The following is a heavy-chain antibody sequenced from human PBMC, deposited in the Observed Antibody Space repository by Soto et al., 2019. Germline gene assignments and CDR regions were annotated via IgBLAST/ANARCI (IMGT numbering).Heavy chain of an antibody. CDR3: ARCGLKGSGSYYPYYYYYMDV. J-gene: IGHJ6*03. Sequence: PSQTLSLTCALSGDDVSSNSAAWNWIRQSPSRGLEWLGRTFYRSKWYNDFAVSVKSRITFNADTAKNQFSLQLNSVTPEDTAVYYCARCGLKGSGSYYPYYYYYMDVWGKGTTVTVSS. D-gene: IGHD3-10*01. V-gene: IGHV6-1*01. CDR2: TFYRSKWYN. CDR1: GDDVSSNSAA.